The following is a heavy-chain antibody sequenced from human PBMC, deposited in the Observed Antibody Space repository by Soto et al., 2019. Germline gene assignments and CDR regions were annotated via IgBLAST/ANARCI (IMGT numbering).Heavy chain of an antibody. CDR3: AKDVVPAAEWYYFDY. CDR1: GFTFSSYG. CDR2: ISYDGSNK. V-gene: IGHV3-30*18. J-gene: IGHJ4*02. D-gene: IGHD2-2*01. Sequence: QVQLVESGGGVVQPGRSLRLSCAASGFTFSSYGMHWVRQPPGKGLEWVAVISYDGSNKYYAVYVKGRFTISRDNSKNPLYLQMHSLRAEDTAVYYCAKDVVPAAEWYYFDYWGQGTLVTVSS.